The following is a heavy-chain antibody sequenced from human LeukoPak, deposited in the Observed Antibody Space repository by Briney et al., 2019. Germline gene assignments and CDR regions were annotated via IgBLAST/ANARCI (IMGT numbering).Heavy chain of an antibody. Sequence: GGSLRLSCAASGFTFSSYSMNWVRQAPGKGLEWVSSISSSSSYIYYADSVKGRFTISRDNAKNSLYLQMNSLRAEDTAVYYCARDAQEGCTNGVCYSTDDAFDIWGQGTMVTVSS. J-gene: IGHJ3*02. V-gene: IGHV3-21*01. CDR2: ISSSSSYI. CDR1: GFTFSSYS. CDR3: ARDAQEGCTNGVCYSTDDAFDI. D-gene: IGHD2-8*01.